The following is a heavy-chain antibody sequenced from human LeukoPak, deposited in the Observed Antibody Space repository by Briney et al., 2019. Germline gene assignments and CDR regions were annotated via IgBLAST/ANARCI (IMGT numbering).Heavy chain of an antibody. J-gene: IGHJ4*02. V-gene: IGHV1-69*04. CDR2: IIPILGIA. CDR1: GGTFSSYA. Sequence: SVKVPCKASGGTFSSYAISWVRQAPGQGLEWMGRIIPILGIANYAQKFQGRVTITADKSTSTAYMELSSLRSEDTAVYYCARDSMVGATKYYFDYWGQGTLVTVSS. CDR3: ARDSMVGATKYYFDY. D-gene: IGHD1-26*01.